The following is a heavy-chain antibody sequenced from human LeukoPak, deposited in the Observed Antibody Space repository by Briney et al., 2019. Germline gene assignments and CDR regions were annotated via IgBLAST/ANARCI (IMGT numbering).Heavy chain of an antibody. CDR1: GGTFSSYA. V-gene: IGHV1-69*13. J-gene: IGHJ4*02. CDR2: IIPIFGTA. Sequence: VASVKVSCKASGGTFSSYAISWVRQAPGQGLEWMGGIIPIFGTANYAQKFQGRVTITADESTSTAYMELSSLRSEDTAVYYCAREGGRWLQFDYWGQGTLVTVSS. CDR3: AREGGRWLQFDY. D-gene: IGHD5-24*01.